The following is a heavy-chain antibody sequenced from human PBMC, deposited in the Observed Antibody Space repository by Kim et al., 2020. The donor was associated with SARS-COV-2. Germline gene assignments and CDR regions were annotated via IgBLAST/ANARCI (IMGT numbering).Heavy chain of an antibody. D-gene: IGHD2-15*01. CDR2: IYYSGST. CDR1: GGSISSYY. CDR3: VTTSDCSGGSCYGAFDI. V-gene: IGHV4-59*08. Sequence: SETLSLTCTVSGGSISSYYWSWIRQPPGKGLEWIGYIYYSGSTNYNPSLKSRVTISVDTSKDQFSLKLSSVTAADTAVYYCVTTSDCSGGSCYGAFDIWG. J-gene: IGHJ3*02.